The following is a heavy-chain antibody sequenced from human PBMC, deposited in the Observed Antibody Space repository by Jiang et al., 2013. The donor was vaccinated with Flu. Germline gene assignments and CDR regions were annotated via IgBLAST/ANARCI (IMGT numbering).Heavy chain of an antibody. Sequence: GSGLVKPSGTLSLTCAVSGGSISSSNWWSWVRQPPGKGLEWIGEIYHSGSTNYNPSLKSRVTISVDKSKNQFSLKLSSVTAADTAVYYCARALLYNYYYYGMDVWGKGPRSPSPQ. D-gene: IGHD5-24*01. J-gene: IGHJ6*04. V-gene: IGHV4-4*02. CDR1: GGSISSSNW. CDR3: ARALLYNYYYYGMDV. CDR2: IYHSGST.